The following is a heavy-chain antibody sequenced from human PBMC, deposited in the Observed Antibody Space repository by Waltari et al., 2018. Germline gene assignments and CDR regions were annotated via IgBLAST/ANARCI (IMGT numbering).Heavy chain of an antibody. J-gene: IGHJ6*03. CDR1: GGSISSYY. Sequence: QVQLQESGPGLVKPSETLSLTCTVSGGSISSYYWSWIRQPAGKGLEWIGLIYTSGSTTYNLSLKSRVTMSVDTSKNQFSLKLSSVTAADTAVDYCARDGRFPYYYYYMDVWGKGTTVTISS. CDR2: IYTSGST. D-gene: IGHD3-3*01. CDR3: ARDGRFPYYYYYMDV. V-gene: IGHV4-4*07.